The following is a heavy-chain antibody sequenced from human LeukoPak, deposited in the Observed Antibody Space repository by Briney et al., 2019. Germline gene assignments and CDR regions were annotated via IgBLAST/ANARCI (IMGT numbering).Heavy chain of an antibody. J-gene: IGHJ6*03. V-gene: IGHV3-23*01. CDR2: ISSSGDST. D-gene: IGHD1-26*01. Sequence: GGSLRLSCAASGFTFSNYAMSWVRQAPGKGLEWVSAISSSGDSTDYADSVKGRFTISRDNSKNTLYLQMNSLRAEDTAVYYCAKVPPRYSGSYYMDVWGKGTTVTVSS. CDR1: GFTFSNYA. CDR3: AKVPPRYSGSYYMDV.